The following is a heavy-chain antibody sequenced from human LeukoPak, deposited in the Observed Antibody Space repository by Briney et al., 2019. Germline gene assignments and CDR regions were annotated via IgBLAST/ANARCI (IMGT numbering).Heavy chain of an antibody. Sequence: TAGESLKISCKGSGYRFTNYWIGWVRQMPGKGLEWMGIIYPGDSDTRYSPSFQGQVTISADKSISTAYLQWSSLKASDTAMYYCARLREVVVAATDPNWFDPWGQGTLVTVSS. CDR1: GYRFTNYW. V-gene: IGHV5-51*01. D-gene: IGHD2-15*01. CDR2: IYPGDSDT. CDR3: ARLREVVVAATDPNWFDP. J-gene: IGHJ5*02.